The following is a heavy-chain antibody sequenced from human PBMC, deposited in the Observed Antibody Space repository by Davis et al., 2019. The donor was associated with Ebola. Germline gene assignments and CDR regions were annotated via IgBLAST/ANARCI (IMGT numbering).Heavy chain of an antibody. J-gene: IGHJ6*02. CDR1: GFTFSSYE. CDR2: ISSSGSTI. CDR3: AKEVVAAAGLYYYGMDV. D-gene: IGHD6-13*01. V-gene: IGHV3-48*03. Sequence: GESLKISCAASGFTFSSYEMNWVRQAPGKGLEWVSYISSSGSTIYYADSVKGRFTISRDNAKNSLYLQMNSLRAEDTALYYCAKEVVAAAGLYYYGMDVWGQGTTVTVSS.